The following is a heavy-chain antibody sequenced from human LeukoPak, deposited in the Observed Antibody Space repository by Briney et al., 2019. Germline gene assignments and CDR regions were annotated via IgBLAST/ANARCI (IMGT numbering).Heavy chain of an antibody. CDR2: ISSSGSTI. CDR3: ARDCGGGSCYGPYDAFDI. CDR1: GFTFSSYE. D-gene: IGHD2-15*01. V-gene: IGHV3-48*03. J-gene: IGHJ3*02. Sequence: GGSLRLSCAASGFTFSSYEMNCVRQAPGKGLEWVSYISSSGSTIYYADSVKGRFTISRDNAKNSLYLQMNSLRAEDTAVCYCARDCGGGSCYGPYDAFDIWGQGTMVTVS.